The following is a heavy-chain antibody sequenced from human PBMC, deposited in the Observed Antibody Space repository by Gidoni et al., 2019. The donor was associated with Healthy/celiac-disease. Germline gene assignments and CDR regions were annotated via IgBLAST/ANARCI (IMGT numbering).Heavy chain of an antibody. CDR2: ISYDGSNK. D-gene: IGHD3-22*01. Sequence: QVQLVESGGGVVQPGRSLRLSCAASGFTFSSYAMHWFRQAPGKGLEWVAVISYDGSNKYYADSVKGRFTISRDNSKNTLYLQMNSLRAEDTAVYYCARGVTMIVVMDYWGQGTLVTVSS. CDR1: GFTFSSYA. V-gene: IGHV3-30-3*01. CDR3: ARGVTMIVVMDY. J-gene: IGHJ4*02.